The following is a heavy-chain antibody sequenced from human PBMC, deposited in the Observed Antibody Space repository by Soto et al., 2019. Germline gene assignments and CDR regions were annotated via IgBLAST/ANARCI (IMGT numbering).Heavy chain of an antibody. CDR2: IVVGSGNT. CDR3: ARGAPPYSSSWYYFDY. J-gene: IGHJ4*02. Sequence: GASVKVSCKASGFTFTSSAVQWVRQARGQRLEWIGWIVVGSGNTNYAQKFQERVTITRDMSTSTAYMELSSVTAADTAVYYCARGAPPYSSSWYYFDYWGQGTLVTVSS. D-gene: IGHD6-13*01. V-gene: IGHV1-58*01. CDR1: GFTFTSSA.